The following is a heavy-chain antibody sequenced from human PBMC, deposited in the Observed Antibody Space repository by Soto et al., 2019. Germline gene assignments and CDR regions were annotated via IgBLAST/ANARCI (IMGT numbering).Heavy chain of an antibody. V-gene: IGHV4-39*01. CDR2: MFYSGLT. CDR1: GYSVTSSDYY. D-gene: IGHD2-15*01. CDR3: APLSVSLSGPYGIHV. J-gene: IGHJ6*02. Sequence: SETLSLTCSVSGYSVTSSDYYWAWIRQPPGKGLEWIGSMFYSGLTYYNPSLKSRVTLSVDTSKDQFSVRLNSVTAADTAVYYCAPLSVSLSGPYGIHVWGQGTTVTVSS.